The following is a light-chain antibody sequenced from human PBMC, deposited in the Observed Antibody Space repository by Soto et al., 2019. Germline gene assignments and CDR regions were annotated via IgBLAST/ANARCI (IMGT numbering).Light chain of an antibody. Sequence: VITQSPATLSVSQGERSTLSYRASQSVSSNLAWYQQKPGQAPRLLIYGASTRATGIPARFSGSGSGTEFTLTISSLQSEDFAVYYCQQYNNWPLTFGGGTKVDIK. CDR3: QQYNNWPLT. V-gene: IGKV3-15*01. J-gene: IGKJ4*01. CDR2: GAS. CDR1: QSVSSN.